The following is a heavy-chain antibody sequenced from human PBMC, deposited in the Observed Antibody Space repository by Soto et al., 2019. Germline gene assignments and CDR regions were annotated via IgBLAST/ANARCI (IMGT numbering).Heavy chain of an antibody. J-gene: IGHJ4*02. D-gene: IGHD3-22*01. CDR1: GYSFTSYW. CDR2: IYPGDSDT. V-gene: IGHV5-51*01. Sequence: GESLKISCKGSGYSFTSYWIGWVRQMPGKGLEWMGIIYPGDSDTRYSPSFQGQVTISADKSISTAYLQWSSLKASDTAMYYCASLSGYYDSSGYYSIYFDYWGQGTLVTVSS. CDR3: ASLSGYYDSSGYYSIYFDY.